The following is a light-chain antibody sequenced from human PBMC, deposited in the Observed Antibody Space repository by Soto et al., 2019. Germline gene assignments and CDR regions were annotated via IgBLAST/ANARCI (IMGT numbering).Light chain of an antibody. CDR1: SSNIGAGYD. CDR2: GNS. J-gene: IGLJ1*01. Sequence: QAALTQPPSVAGAPGQRVTISCTGSSSNIGAGYDVHWYQQLPGTAPKLLIYGNSNRPSGGPDRFSGSKSGTSASLAITGLQAEDEADYYCQSYDSSLSAYNYVFGTGTKVTVL. V-gene: IGLV1-40*01. CDR3: QSYDSSLSAYNYV.